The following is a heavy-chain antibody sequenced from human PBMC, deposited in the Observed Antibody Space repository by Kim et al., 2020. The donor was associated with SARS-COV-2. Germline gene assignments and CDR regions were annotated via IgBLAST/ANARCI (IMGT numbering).Heavy chain of an antibody. V-gene: IGHV3-30-3*01. CDR2: ISYDGSNK. CDR3: ARNRYSVFDY. D-gene: IGHD2-21*01. J-gene: IGHJ4*02. Sequence: GGSLRLSCAASGFTFSSYAMHWVRQAPGKGLEWVAVISYDGSNKYYADSVKGRFTISRDNSKNTLYLQMNSLRAEDTAVYYCARNRYSVFDYWGQGTLVTVSS. CDR1: GFTFSSYA.